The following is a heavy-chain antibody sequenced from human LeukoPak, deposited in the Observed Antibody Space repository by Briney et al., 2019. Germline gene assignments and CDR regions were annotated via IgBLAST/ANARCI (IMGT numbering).Heavy chain of an antibody. J-gene: IGHJ4*02. V-gene: IGHV3-7*01. CDR1: GFTFSNYW. Sequence: GGSLRLSCAASGFTFSNYWMHWVRQAPGKGLEWVANIEKDGSEKYYVDSVKGRFIISRDNAKNSLYLQMNSLRAEDTAMYYCATDSSPAFWGQGTLVTVSS. D-gene: IGHD6-19*01. CDR3: ATDSSPAF. CDR2: IEKDGSEK.